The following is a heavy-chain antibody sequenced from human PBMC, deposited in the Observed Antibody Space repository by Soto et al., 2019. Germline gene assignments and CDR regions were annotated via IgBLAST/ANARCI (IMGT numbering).Heavy chain of an antibody. D-gene: IGHD6-6*01. J-gene: IGHJ4*02. CDR1: LFSLSSYS. CDR2: ISTGSEYI. V-gene: IGHV3-21*06. Sequence: EVQLVESGGGLVKPGGSLRLSCEASLFSLSSYSMNWVRQAPGKGLEWVSSISTGSEYILYADSVKGRFTVSRDNAKNALFLQMNYLRAEDTAIYYCARGETEGPRPGFDYWGQGALVTVSS. CDR3: ARGETEGPRPGFDY.